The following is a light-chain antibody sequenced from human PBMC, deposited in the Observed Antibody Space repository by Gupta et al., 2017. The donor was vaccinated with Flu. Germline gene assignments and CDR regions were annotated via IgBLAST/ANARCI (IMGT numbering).Light chain of an antibody. CDR1: NIGSKS. CDR2: DDV. Sequence: KTAKSTCGGNNIGSKSVHCCQQKPAQAPALLIHDDVDRRSGGAEHVSGSNSGNTTTLTISKVDAGEEADYYYQVWESGSDNHGVFGGGTKLTVL. J-gene: IGLJ2*01. V-gene: IGLV3-21*01. CDR3: QVWESGSDNHGV.